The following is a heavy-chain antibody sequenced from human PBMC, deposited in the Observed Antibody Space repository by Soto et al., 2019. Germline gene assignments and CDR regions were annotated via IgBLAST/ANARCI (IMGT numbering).Heavy chain of an antibody. V-gene: IGHV3-30*18. J-gene: IGHJ4*02. CDR2: ISYDGSNE. D-gene: IGHD4-4*01. CDR1: GFTFSRYG. CDR3: AKDYSNYDGPLDY. Sequence: GGSLRLSCAASGFTFSRYGMHWVRQAPGKGLEWVAVISYDGSNEYYTDSVKGRFTMSRDNSKNTLYLQMNSLRAEDTAVYYCAKDYSNYDGPLDYWGQGTLVTVSS.